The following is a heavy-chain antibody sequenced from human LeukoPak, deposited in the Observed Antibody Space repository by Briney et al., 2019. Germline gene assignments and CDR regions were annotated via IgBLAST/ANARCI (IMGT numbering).Heavy chain of an antibody. Sequence: GGSLRLSCAASGFTFSSYWMSWVRQAPGKGLEWVANIKQDGSEKYYVDSVKGRFTISRDNAKNSLYLQMNSLRAEDTAVYYCARGGSSSWSYYFDYWGQGTLVTVSS. CDR1: GFTFSSYW. D-gene: IGHD6-13*01. CDR2: IKQDGSEK. V-gene: IGHV3-7*03. J-gene: IGHJ4*02. CDR3: ARGGSSSWSYYFDY.